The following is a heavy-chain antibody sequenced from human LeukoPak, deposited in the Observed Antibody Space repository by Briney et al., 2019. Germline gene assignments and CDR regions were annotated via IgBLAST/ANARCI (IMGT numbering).Heavy chain of an antibody. D-gene: IGHD3-22*01. Sequence: GGSLRLSCAASGFTFSSYAMSWVRQAPGKGLEWVSAISGSGGSTYYADSVKGRFTISRDNSKNTLYLQMNSLRAEDTAVYYCAKDRGYDSSGYSLQHWGQGTLVTVSS. J-gene: IGHJ1*01. CDR3: AKDRGYDSSGYSLQH. V-gene: IGHV3-23*01. CDR1: GFTFSSYA. CDR2: ISGSGGST.